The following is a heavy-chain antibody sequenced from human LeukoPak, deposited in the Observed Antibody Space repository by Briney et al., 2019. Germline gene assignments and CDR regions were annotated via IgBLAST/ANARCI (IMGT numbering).Heavy chain of an antibody. CDR2: INHSGST. V-gene: IGHV4-39*07. Sequence: PSETLSLTCTVSGGSISSSSYYWSWIRQPPGKGLEWFGEINHSGSTNQNPSLKSRLHLAVDPSKNQFSLKLSSVTAADTAVYYCARWEGGSYYDFDYWGQGTLVTVSS. J-gene: IGHJ4*02. CDR1: GGSISSSSYY. CDR3: ARWEGGSYYDFDY. D-gene: IGHD1-26*01.